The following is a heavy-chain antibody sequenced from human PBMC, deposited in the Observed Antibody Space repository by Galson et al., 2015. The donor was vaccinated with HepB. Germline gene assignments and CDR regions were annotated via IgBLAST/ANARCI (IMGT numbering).Heavy chain of an antibody. J-gene: IGHJ3*02. CDR2: INTNTGNP. D-gene: IGHD3-22*01. V-gene: IGHV7-4-1*02. CDR3: ARSLRGYHDAFDI. CDR1: GYTFTSYA. Sequence: SVTVSCKASGYTFTSYAMNWVRQAPGQGLEWMGWINTNTGNPTYAQGFTGRFVFSLDTSVSTAYLQISSLKAEDTAVYYCARSLRGYHDAFDIWGQGTMVTVSS.